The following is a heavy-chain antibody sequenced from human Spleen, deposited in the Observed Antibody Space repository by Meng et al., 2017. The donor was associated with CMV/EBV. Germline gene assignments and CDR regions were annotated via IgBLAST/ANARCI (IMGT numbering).Heavy chain of an antibody. CDR3: AREPGNAGSPFDY. V-gene: IGHV3-73*01. J-gene: IGHJ4*02. CDR2: IRSKANTYAT. CDR1: GFTFSGSA. Sequence: GESLKISCAASGFTFSGSAMHWVRQASGKGLEWVGRIRSKANTYATAYAASVTGRFTISRDDSKSTAYLQMNSLKTEDTAVYYCAREPGNAGSPFDYWGQGTLVTVSS. D-gene: IGHD1-1*01.